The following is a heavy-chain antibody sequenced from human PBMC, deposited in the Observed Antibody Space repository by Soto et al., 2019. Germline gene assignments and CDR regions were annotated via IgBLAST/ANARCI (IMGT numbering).Heavy chain of an antibody. CDR1: GFTLSNYG. D-gene: IGHD3-22*01. CDR2: ISFDGSNE. J-gene: IGHJ4*02. Sequence: QVQLVESGGGVVQPGRSLRLSCAASGFTLSNYGMNWVRQAPGKGLEWVAVISFDGSNEYYADSVKGRFTISRDNSKNTLDLQRTSLGTEHTAVYYCAKETPLKRRDYDTRGYYYFDCWGQGTLVTVSS. CDR3: AKETPLKRRDYDTRGYYYFDC. V-gene: IGHV3-30*18.